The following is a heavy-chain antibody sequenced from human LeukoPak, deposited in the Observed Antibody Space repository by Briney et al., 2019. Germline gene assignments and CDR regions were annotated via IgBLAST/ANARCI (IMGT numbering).Heavy chain of an antibody. CDR1: GGSISSTSYY. J-gene: IGHJ4*02. Sequence: PETLSLTCTVSGGSISSTSYYWGWIRQPPGEGLEWLGSIYYSGTTYYNPSLKSRVTISLDTSQNQFSLRVTSVTAADTAVYYCASQVGYGSGTYYNKLFDYWGQGTLLTVSS. CDR2: IYYSGTT. CDR3: ASQVGYGSGTYYNKLFDY. V-gene: IGHV4-39*01. D-gene: IGHD3-10*01.